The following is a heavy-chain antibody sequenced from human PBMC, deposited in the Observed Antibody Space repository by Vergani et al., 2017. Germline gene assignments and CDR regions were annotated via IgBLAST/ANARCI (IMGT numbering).Heavy chain of an antibody. CDR2: ISSSSSYI. V-gene: IGHV3-21*01. J-gene: IGHJ6*02. Sequence: EVQLVESGGGLVKPGGSLRLSCAASGFTFSSNSMNWVRQAPGKGLEWVSSISSSSSYIYYADSVKGRFTISRDNAKNSLYLQMNSLRAEDTAVYYCARDGGKYYDFWSGYSGMDVWGQGTTVTVSS. CDR3: ARDGGKYYDFWSGYSGMDV. CDR1: GFTFSSNS. D-gene: IGHD3-3*01.